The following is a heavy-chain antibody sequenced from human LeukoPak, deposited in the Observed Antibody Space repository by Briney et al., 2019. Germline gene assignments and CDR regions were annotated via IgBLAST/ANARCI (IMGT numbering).Heavy chain of an antibody. CDR2: IDPSDSYN. CDR3: ARLRVRGVIGAFDI. Sequence: LGESLKTSCKGSGYSFTSYWISWVRQMPGKGLEWMGRIDPSDSYNDYRPSFQGHVTISADKSISTAYLQWSSLKASDTAMYYCARLRVRGVIGAFDIWGQGTMVTVSS. J-gene: IGHJ3*02. CDR1: GYSFTSYW. V-gene: IGHV5-10-1*01. D-gene: IGHD3-10*01.